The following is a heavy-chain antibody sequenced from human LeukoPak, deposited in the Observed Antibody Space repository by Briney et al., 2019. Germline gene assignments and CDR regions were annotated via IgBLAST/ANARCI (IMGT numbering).Heavy chain of an antibody. Sequence: SETLSLTCTASGGSLSNYYWSWLRQPPGKGLEWIVYSGSTNYNPSLKSRVTISVDTSKHQFSLKLTSVTAADTAVYYCARGLMTPADYWGQGTLVTVSS. CDR2: YSGST. D-gene: IGHD4-17*01. CDR1: GGSLSNYY. V-gene: IGHV4-59*01. CDR3: ARGLMTPADY. J-gene: IGHJ4*02.